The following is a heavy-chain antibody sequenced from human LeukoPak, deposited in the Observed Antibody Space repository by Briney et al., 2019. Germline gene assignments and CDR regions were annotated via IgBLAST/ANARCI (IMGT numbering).Heavy chain of an antibody. Sequence: ASVKVSCKASGGTFSSYAISWVRQAPGQGLEWMGGIIPIFGTANYAQKFQGRVTITTDESTSTAYMELSSLRSEDTAVYYCARGPLIVVVPAAPTDYCYYYYMDVWGKGTTVTVSS. CDR3: ARGPLIVVVPAAPTDYCYYYYMDV. CDR2: IIPIFGTA. V-gene: IGHV1-69*05. J-gene: IGHJ6*03. CDR1: GGTFSSYA. D-gene: IGHD2-2*01.